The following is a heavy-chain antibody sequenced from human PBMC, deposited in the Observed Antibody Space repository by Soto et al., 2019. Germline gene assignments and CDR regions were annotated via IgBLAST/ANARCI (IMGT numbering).Heavy chain of an antibody. CDR1: GFTFSNAW. CDR2: IKSKTDGGTT. V-gene: IGHV3-15*01. CDR3: TTGAQGYCSSTSCYTLDV. Sequence: GGSLRLSCAASGFTFSNAWMSWVRQAPGKGLEWVGRIKSKTDGGTTDYAAPVKGRFTISRDDSKNTLYLQMNSLKTEDTAVYYCTTGAQGYCSSTSCYTLDVWGQGTTVTVSS. D-gene: IGHD2-2*02. J-gene: IGHJ6*02.